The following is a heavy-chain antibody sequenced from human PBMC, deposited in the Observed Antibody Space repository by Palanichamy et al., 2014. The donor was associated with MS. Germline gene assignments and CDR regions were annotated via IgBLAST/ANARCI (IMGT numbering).Heavy chain of an antibody. CDR2: ISRNSDTM. CDR3: TTLGALGY. CDR1: GFTFSSLD. D-gene: IGHD3-10*01. Sequence: EVHLAESGGDLVQPGGSLRLSCAASGFTFSSLDMNWVRQAPGKGLEWVSYISRNSDTMYYADSVKGRFAVSRDNAKNSLFLQMNSLRAEDTAVYHCTTLGALGYWGQGTLVTVSS. V-gene: IGHV3-48*01. J-gene: IGHJ4*02.